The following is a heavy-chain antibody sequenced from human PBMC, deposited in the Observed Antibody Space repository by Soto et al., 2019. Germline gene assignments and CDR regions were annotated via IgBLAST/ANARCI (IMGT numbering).Heavy chain of an antibody. CDR3: ARPPAPAGDWFDP. CDR2: IYYSGST. V-gene: IGHV4-30-4*01. D-gene: IGHD3-10*01. Sequence: SETLSLTCTVSGGSISSGDYYWSWIRQPPGKGLEWIGYIYYSGSTYYNPSLKSRVSISVDTSKNQFSLKLTSVTAADTALYYCARPPAPAGDWFDPWGQGTLVTVS. CDR1: GGSISSGDYY. J-gene: IGHJ5*02.